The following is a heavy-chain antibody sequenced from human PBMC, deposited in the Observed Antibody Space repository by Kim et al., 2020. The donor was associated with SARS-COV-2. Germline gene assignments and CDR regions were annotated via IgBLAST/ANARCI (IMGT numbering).Heavy chain of an antibody. CDR3: ARDGSSTSGYYYYGMDV. J-gene: IGHJ6*02. V-gene: IGHV1-69*01. D-gene: IGHD2-2*01. Sequence: QGRVTITADESTSTAYMELSSLRSEDTAVYYCARDGSSTSGYYYYGMDVWGQGTTVTVSS.